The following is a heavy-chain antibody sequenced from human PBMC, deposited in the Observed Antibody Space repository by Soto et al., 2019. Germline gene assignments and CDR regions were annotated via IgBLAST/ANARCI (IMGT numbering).Heavy chain of an antibody. J-gene: IGHJ4*02. CDR1: GGTFNRYT. Sequence: ASVKVSCKGSGGTFNRYTITWVRQAPGQGLEWMGWISAYNGNTNYAQKLQGRVTMTTDTSTSTAYMELRSLRSDDTAVYYCARDPPPPDYWGQGTLVTVSS. CDR3: ARDPPPPDY. V-gene: IGHV1-18*01. CDR2: ISAYNGNT.